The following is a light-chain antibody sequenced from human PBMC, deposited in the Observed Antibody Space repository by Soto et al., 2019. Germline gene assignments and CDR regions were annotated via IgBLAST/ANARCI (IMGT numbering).Light chain of an antibody. J-gene: IGKJ1*01. CDR1: QDIRNY. CDR3: QQYDNLPLTWT. V-gene: IGKV1-33*01. Sequence: DIQMTQSPSPLSAPVGDRVTITCQASQDIRNYLNWYQQKPGKAPKLLIYDASNLETGVPSRFSGSGSGTDFTFTISSLQPEDIATYYCQQYDNLPLTWTFGQGTKVEIK. CDR2: DAS.